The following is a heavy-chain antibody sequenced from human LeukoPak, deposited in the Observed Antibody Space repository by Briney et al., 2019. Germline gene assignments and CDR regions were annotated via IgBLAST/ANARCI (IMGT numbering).Heavy chain of an antibody. CDR1: GFTFSNYW. CDR2: IKQDGSEK. CDR3: ARDRYSSY. D-gene: IGHD6-19*01. J-gene: IGHJ4*02. Sequence: GGSLRLSCAASGFTFSNYWMTWVRQAPGKGLEWVANIKQDGSEKYYVDSVKGRVTISRDNAKNSLFLQMNSLRAEDTAGYYCARDRYSSYWGQGTLVTVSS. V-gene: IGHV3-7*01.